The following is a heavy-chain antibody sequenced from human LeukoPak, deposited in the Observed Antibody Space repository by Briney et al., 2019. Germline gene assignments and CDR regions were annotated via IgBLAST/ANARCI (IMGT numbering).Heavy chain of an antibody. V-gene: IGHV3-48*03. CDR3: AKDRLVVVSNEGGDFVY. Sequence: SGGSLRLSCAASGFTFSNYEMHWVRQAPGKGLEWVSYISSSGSDIYYADSVKGRFTISRDNAKNSLYLHMNSLRAEDTAVYYFAKDRLVVVSNEGGDFVYWGQGTLVTVS. CDR1: GFTFSNYE. D-gene: IGHD2-2*01. CDR2: ISSSGSDI. J-gene: IGHJ4*02.